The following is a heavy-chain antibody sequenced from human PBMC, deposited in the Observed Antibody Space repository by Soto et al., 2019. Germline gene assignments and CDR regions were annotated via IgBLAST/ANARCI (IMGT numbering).Heavy chain of an antibody. Sequence: PSETLSLTCAVYGGSVNGYYWNWIRQPPGKGLEWIGEINHTGGTHYNPSLKSRVTMSVDTSKNQFSLRLSSVTAADTAVYYCARDAPAFVLDSSGWTYYFDYWGQGTLVTVSS. CDR1: GGSVNGYY. CDR2: INHTGGT. J-gene: IGHJ4*02. CDR3: ARDAPAFVLDSSGWTYYFDY. D-gene: IGHD6-19*01. V-gene: IGHV4-34*10.